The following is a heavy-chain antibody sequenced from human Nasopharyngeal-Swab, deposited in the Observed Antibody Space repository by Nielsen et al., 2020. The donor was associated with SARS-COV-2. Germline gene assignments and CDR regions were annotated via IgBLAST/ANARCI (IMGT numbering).Heavy chain of an antibody. Sequence: ASVKVSCKASGYTFTSYGISWVRQAPGQGLEWMGWISAYNGNTNYAQKLQGRVTMTTDTSTSTAYMELRSLRSDDTAVYYCARDYGNYGMYYYYYGMDVWGQGTTVTVSS. CDR2: ISAYNGNT. D-gene: IGHD4-11*01. V-gene: IGHV1-18*01. CDR3: ARDYGNYGMYYYYYGMDV. CDR1: GYTFTSYG. J-gene: IGHJ6*02.